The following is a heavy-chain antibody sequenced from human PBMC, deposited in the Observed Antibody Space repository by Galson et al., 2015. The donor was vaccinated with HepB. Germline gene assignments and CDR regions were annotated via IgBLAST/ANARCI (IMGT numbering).Heavy chain of an antibody. CDR2: IYYSGST. Sequence: ETLSLTCTVSGGSISSYYWSWIRQPPGKGLEWIGYIYYSGSTNYNPSLKSRVTISVDTSKNQFSLKLSSVTAADTAVYYCAREYPGENYFDYWGQGTLVTVSS. CDR1: GGSISSYY. CDR3: AREYPGENYFDY. V-gene: IGHV4-59*01. J-gene: IGHJ4*02.